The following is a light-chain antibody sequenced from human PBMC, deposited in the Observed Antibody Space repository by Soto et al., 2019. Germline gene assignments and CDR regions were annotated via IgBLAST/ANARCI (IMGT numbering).Light chain of an antibody. J-gene: IGLJ2*01. V-gene: IGLV2-8*01. CDR3: SSYAGNTTLVV. Sequence: QSVLTQPPSASGSPGQSVTISCTGTSSDVGGYNYVSWYQQHPGKAPKLISYEVNKRPSGVPDRFSGSKSGNTASLTVSGLQAEDEADYYCSSYAGNTTLVVFGGGTKLTVL. CDR1: SSDVGGYNY. CDR2: EVN.